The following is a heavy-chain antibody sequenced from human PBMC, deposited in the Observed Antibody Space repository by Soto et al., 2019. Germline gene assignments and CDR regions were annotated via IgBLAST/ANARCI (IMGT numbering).Heavy chain of an antibody. J-gene: IGHJ4*02. CDR1: GYTFSNFW. V-gene: IGHV5-51*01. CDR3: ARSPRSSPYFDY. Sequence: GESLKISCQCSGYTFSNFWIGWVRQLPGKGLEWMGIIYPGDHETRYSPSFHGKVTISADKSINTAYLQWDSLEASDTAFYFCARSPRSSPYFDYWGQGALVTVSS. D-gene: IGHD6-13*01. CDR2: IYPGDHET.